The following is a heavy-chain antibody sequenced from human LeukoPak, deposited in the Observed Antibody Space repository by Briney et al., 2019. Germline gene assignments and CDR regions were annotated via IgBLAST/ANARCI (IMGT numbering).Heavy chain of an antibody. J-gene: IGHJ6*03. CDR1: GLTFRNYL. CDR2: ISGSGSRT. D-gene: IGHD3-3*02. CDR3: ATDSIFGVVIDYYYYMDV. V-gene: IGHV3-23*01. Sequence: GGSLRLSCAASGLTFRNYLVTWVRQAPGKGLEWVSGISGSGSRTCYADSVKGRFTISRDNSKNTLYLQMNSVRAEDTAVYYCATDSIFGVVIDYYYYMDVWGKGTTVIVSS.